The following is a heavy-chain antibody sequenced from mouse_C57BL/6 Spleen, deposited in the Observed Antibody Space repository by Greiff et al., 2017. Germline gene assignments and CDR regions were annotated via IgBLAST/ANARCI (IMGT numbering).Heavy chain of an antibody. CDR2: INPRDGGT. CDR1: GYTFTSYW. D-gene: IGHD3-1*01. CDR3: ARYQLYFDY. J-gene: IGHJ2*01. V-gene: IGHV1-53*01. Sequence: QVQLQQPGTELVQPGASVTLSCKASGYTFTSYWMHWVKQRPGQGLEWIGNINPRDGGTNYNEKFKSKATLTVDKSSSTAYMQLSSRTSEDSAVYYDARYQLYFDYWGQGTTLTVSS.